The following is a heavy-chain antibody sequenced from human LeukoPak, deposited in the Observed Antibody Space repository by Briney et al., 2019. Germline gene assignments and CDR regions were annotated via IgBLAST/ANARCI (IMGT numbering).Heavy chain of an antibody. V-gene: IGHV3-21*04. J-gene: IGHJ4*02. CDR3: AKRVHSASWYAAFDY. CDR1: GFTFSTYS. Sequence: GGSLRLSCVASGFTFSTYSMNWVRQAPGKGLEWVSSISNSNNYIYYADSVKGRFTISRDNSKNTLYLQMNSLRAEDTAVYYCAKRVHSASWYAAFDYWGQGTLVTVSS. CDR2: ISNSNNYI. D-gene: IGHD6-13*01.